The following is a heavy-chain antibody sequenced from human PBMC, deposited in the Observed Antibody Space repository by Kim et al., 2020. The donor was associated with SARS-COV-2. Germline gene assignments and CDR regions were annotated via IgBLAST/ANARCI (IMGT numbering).Heavy chain of an antibody. CDR2: INHSGST. D-gene: IGHD2-2*02. J-gene: IGHJ3*02. CDR1: GGSFSGYY. CDR3: ARKSIVVVPAAIARGRAFDI. V-gene: IGHV4-34*01. Sequence: SETLSLTCAVYGGSFSGYYWSWIRQPPGKGLEWIGEINHSGSTNYNPSLKSRVTISVDTSKNQFSLKLSSVTAADTAVYYCARKSIVVVPAAIARGRAFDIWGQGTMVTVSS.